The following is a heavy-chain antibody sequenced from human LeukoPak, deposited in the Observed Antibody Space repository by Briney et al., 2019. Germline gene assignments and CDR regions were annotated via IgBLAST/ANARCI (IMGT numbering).Heavy chain of an antibody. J-gene: IGHJ4*01. Sequence: SGTLSLTCAVSGGSISTDNWWHWIRQSPGKGLEWIAEIYHNGDVHYYPSLKSRVTMSVDTSKNQFSLKVNSVTAADTATYFCAREVAAGSYRGFDYWGQGTLVTVSS. CDR1: GGSISTDNW. D-gene: IGHD6-19*01. CDR3: AREVAAGSYRGFDY. V-gene: IGHV4-4*02. CDR2: IYHNGDV.